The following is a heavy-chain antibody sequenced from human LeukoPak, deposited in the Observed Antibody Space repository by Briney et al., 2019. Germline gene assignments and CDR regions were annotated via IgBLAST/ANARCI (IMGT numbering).Heavy chain of an antibody. Sequence: GGSLRLSCVASGFPFRDFDVHWVRQASGEGLAWVGRINTRSESYDIAYGASVKSRFTISRDDSKNTAFLQMDSLRTEHTTVYYCAGRDCNRIKWFFFDYWGQGILVTVSS. CDR1: GFPFRDFD. CDR3: AGRDCNRIKWFFFDY. D-gene: IGHD2/OR15-2a*01. CDR2: INTRSESYDI. V-gene: IGHV3-73*01. J-gene: IGHJ4*02.